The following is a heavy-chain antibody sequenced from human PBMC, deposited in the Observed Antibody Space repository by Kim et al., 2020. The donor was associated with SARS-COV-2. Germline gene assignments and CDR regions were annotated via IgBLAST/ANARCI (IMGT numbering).Heavy chain of an antibody. D-gene: IGHD2-15*01. CDR2: ISGSGGTT. V-gene: IGHV3-23*01. Sequence: GGSLRLSCAASGSTFSSYAMSWVRQAPGKGLEWVSTISGSGGTTYYADSVKGRFTISRDNSKSTVYLQMNSLRAEDTAVYYCAHYYCSGGTCYRYFDLWGRGTLVTVSS. J-gene: IGHJ2*01. CDR1: GSTFSSYA. CDR3: AHYYCSGGTCYRYFDL.